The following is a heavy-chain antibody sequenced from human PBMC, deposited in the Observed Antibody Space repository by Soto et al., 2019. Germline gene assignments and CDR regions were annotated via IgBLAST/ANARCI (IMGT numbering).Heavy chain of an antibody. CDR1: VFTFRRYA. V-gene: IGHV3-23*01. Sequence: WWSLRLSCSASVFTFRRYAMSWFRQAPGKGLEWVSIINDSGDTAYYADSVKGRFTISRDSSKDTLSLQMSSLRVEDTALYYCAKVGSGWHGFDYWGRGTLVTVSS. CDR2: INDSGDTA. CDR3: AKVGSGWHGFDY. D-gene: IGHD6-19*01. J-gene: IGHJ4*02.